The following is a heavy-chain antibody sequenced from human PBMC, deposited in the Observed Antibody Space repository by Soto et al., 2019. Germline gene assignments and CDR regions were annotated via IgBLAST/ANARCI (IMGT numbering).Heavy chain of an antibody. CDR1: GGSITSGGYY. CDR3: AGSGYYHNSGMDV. J-gene: IGHJ6*02. D-gene: IGHD3-22*01. CDR2: IYYSGFT. V-gene: IGHV4-31*03. Sequence: SETLSLTCTVSGGSITSGGYYWSWIRHHPGKGLEWIGYIYYSGFTYYNPSLKSRVTISVDTSKNQFSLKLSSVTAADTAVYYGAGSGYYHNSGMDVWGQGTTVTVXS.